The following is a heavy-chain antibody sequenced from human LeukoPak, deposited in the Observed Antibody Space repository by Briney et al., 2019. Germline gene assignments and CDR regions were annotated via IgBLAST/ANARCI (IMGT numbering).Heavy chain of an antibody. Sequence: GGSLRLSCAASGFTFSSYWMHWVRQVPGKGLVWVSRVKSDGSSTTYADSVKGRLTISRDNAKNTLYLQMNSLRAEDTAVYYCTRDHGMDVWGHGTTVTVSS. J-gene: IGHJ6*02. V-gene: IGHV3-74*01. CDR1: GFTFSSYW. CDR2: VKSDGSST. CDR3: TRDHGMDV.